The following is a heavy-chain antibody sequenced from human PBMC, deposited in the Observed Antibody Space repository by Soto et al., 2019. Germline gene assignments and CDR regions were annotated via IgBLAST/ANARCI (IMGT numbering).Heavy chain of an antibody. V-gene: IGHV3-30*02. J-gene: IGHJ4*02. Sequence: GSLLLACSVSGFIFRNYALNWVRRDAGKGLEWVASITRDGYNKYYADSVKGRFTISRDNSRDTLSLQMTALRTEDSSIYYCTTSSGGSSSVGMDYWGQGTRVTVYS. CDR1: GFIFRNYA. D-gene: IGHD2-15*01. CDR3: TTSSGGSSSVGMDY. CDR2: ITRDGYNK.